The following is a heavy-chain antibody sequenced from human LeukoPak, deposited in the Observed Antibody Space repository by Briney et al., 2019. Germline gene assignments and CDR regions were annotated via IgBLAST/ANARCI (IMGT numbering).Heavy chain of an antibody. J-gene: IGHJ4*02. V-gene: IGHV3-23*01. CDR3: AKANNYYDSGAYSDF. Sequence: PGGCLRLSCAASGFTFSSYAMNWVRQTPGKRLEWVSVISGSGGSTNYADSVKGRFTISRDNSQNILYLQMSSLRAEDTAVYYCAKANNYYDSGAYSDFWGPGALVIVSS. D-gene: IGHD3-22*01. CDR2: ISGSGGST. CDR1: GFTFSSYA.